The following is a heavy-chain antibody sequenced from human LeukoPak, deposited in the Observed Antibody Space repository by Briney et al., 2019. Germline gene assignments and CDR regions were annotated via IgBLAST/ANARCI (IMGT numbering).Heavy chain of an antibody. CDR2: ISYDGSNK. Sequence: PGRSLRLSCAASGFTFNDYAMHWVRQAPGKGLEWVSDISYDGSNKYYADSVKGRFTISRGNSKNTLYLQMNSLRAEDTAVYYCAKEGLGSSWYPNYFDYWGQGTLVTVSS. V-gene: IGHV3-30*18. J-gene: IGHJ4*02. D-gene: IGHD6-13*01. CDR3: AKEGLGSSWYPNYFDY. CDR1: GFTFNDYA.